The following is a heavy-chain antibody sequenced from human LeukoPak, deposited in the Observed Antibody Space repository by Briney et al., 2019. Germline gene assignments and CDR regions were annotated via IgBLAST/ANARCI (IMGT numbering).Heavy chain of an antibody. CDR2: IYHSGST. V-gene: IGHV4-4*02. CDR1: GGSISSSNW. J-gene: IGHJ4*02. Sequence: SETLSLTCAVSGGSISSSNWWSWVRQPPGKGLEWIGEIYHSGSTNYNPSLKSRVTISVDKSKNQFSLKLSSVTAADTAVYYCARGSSGSSPGFDYWGQGTLVTVSS. CDR3: ARGSSGSSPGFDY. D-gene: IGHD3-10*01.